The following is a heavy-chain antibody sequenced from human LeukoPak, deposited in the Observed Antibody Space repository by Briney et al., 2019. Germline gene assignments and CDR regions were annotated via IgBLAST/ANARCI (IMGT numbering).Heavy chain of an antibody. Sequence: EASVTVSCKASGGTFSSYAISWVRQAPGQGLEWMGGITPIFGTANYAQKFQGRVTITADESTSTAYMELSSLRSEDTAVYYCARGGDFWSGSWFDPWGQGTLVTVSS. J-gene: IGHJ5*02. CDR2: ITPIFGTA. CDR3: ARGGDFWSGSWFDP. V-gene: IGHV1-69*13. D-gene: IGHD3-3*01. CDR1: GGTFSSYA.